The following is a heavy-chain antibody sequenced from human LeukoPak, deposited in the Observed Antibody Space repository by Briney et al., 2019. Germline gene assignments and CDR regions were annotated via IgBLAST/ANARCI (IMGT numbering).Heavy chain of an antibody. CDR1: GFTFSDYY. J-gene: IGHJ4*02. V-gene: IGHV3-11*04. CDR3: ASLSGSSSMVKDY. CDR2: ISSGSTI. Sequence: KPGGSLRLSCAASGFTFSDYYMSWIRQAPGKGLEWVSYISSGSTIYYADSVKGRFTISRDNAKNSLYLQMNSLRAEDTAVYYCASLSGSSSMVKDYWGQGTLVTVSS. D-gene: IGHD6-6*01.